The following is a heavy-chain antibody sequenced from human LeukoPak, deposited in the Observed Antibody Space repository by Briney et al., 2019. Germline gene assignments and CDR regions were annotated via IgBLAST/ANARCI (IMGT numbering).Heavy chain of an antibody. Sequence: AAVKVSCKASGYTFTGYYMHWVRQAPGQGREWVGWINPKNGGSNYAQKFRGRVTMTRDRSISTAYMELRSLRSDDTAVYYCARQGVTAAENNYFYYYMDFWGKGTTVTVSS. CDR1: GYTFTGYY. CDR3: ARQGVTAAENNYFYYYMDF. D-gene: IGHD6-13*01. CDR2: INPKNGGS. V-gene: IGHV1-2*02. J-gene: IGHJ6*03.